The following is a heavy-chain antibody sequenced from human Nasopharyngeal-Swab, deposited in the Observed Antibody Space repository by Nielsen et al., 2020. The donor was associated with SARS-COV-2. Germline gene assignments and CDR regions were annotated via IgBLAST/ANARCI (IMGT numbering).Heavy chain of an antibody. CDR2: IDPTDSHA. V-gene: IGHV5-10-1*01. CDR1: GYTFPYYL. CDR3: ARRVGRTRHLDF. Sequence: GESLKISCKCSGYTFPYYLITWVRRMPGKGLEWMGRIDPTDSHATYNPSFQGHVTLSVHFSLTTAYLHWSILKASDSAIYYCARRVGRTRHLDFWGQGTLVTVDS. D-gene: IGHD1-7*01. J-gene: IGHJ4*02.